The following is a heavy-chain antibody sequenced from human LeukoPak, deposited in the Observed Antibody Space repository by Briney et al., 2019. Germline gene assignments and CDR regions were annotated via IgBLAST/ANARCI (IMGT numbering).Heavy chain of an antibody. CDR2: MGEDGTEK. J-gene: IGHJ4*02. D-gene: IGHD2-15*01. CDR1: GFTFGSSW. Sequence: GGSLRLSCAASGFTFGSSWMNWVRQAPGKGLEWVANMGEDGTEKYYVDSVKGRFTISRDNAKNSLYLQMNSLRAEDTAVYYCARGWSHHDYWGQGTLVTVSS. V-gene: IGHV3-7*01. CDR3: ARGWSHHDY.